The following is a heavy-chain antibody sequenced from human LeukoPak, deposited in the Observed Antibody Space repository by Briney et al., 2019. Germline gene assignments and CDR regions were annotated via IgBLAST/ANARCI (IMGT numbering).Heavy chain of an antibody. CDR1: GGSFSGYY. D-gene: IGHD3-9*01. CDR2: INHSGST. CDR3: ARGRAVLRYFVGPYFDY. V-gene: IGHV4-34*01. J-gene: IGHJ4*02. Sequence: PSETLSLTCAVYGGSFSGYYWSWIRQPPGKGLEWIGEINHSGSTNYNPSLKSRVTISVDTSKNQFSLKLSSVTAADTAVYYCARGRAVLRYFVGPYFDYWGQGTLVTVSS.